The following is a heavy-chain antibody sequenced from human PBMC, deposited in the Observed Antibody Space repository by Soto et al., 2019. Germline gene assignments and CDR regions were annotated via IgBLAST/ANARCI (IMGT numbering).Heavy chain of an antibody. CDR1: GFTFSSYG. V-gene: IGHV3-33*01. J-gene: IGHJ6*02. Sequence: PGGSLRLSCAASGFTFSSYGMHWVRQAPGKGLVWVAVIWYDGSNKYYADSVKGRFTISRDNSKNTLYLQMNSLRAEDTAVYYSARASFWYVYDHGHDGSYDGMDVWGQGTPVTVSS. D-gene: IGHD4-17*01. CDR3: ARASFWYVYDHGHDGSYDGMDV. CDR2: IWYDGSNK.